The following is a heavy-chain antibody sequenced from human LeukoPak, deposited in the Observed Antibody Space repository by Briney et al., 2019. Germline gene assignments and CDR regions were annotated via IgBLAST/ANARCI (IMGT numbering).Heavy chain of an antibody. J-gene: IGHJ4*02. CDR3: ATSAEGPYYFDY. CDR1: GFTLSSYA. D-gene: IGHD2-2*01. Sequence: GGSLRLSCAASGFTLSSYAMSWVRQAPGKGLEWVSAISGSGGSTYYADSVKGRFTISRDNSKNTLYLQMNSLRAEDTAVYYCATSAEGPYYFDYWGQGTLVTVSS. CDR2: ISGSGGST. V-gene: IGHV3-23*01.